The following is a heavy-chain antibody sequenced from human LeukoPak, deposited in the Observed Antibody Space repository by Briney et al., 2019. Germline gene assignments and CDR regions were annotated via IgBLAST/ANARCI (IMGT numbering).Heavy chain of an antibody. CDR3: TREDRPFCPFAY. CDR1: GGSIDITNY. Sequence: SETLSLTCGVSGGSIDITNYWSWVRQAPGKGLEWIGEISHDGTTNHNPSLRSRVAMSLDRANNQFSLSLTSVTAADTAVYFCTREDRPFCPFAYWGQGVLVTVSS. J-gene: IGHJ4*02. D-gene: IGHD3-22*01. V-gene: IGHV4-4*02. CDR2: ISHDGTT.